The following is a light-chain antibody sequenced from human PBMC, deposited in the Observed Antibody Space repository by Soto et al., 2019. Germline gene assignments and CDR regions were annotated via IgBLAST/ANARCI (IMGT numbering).Light chain of an antibody. CDR2: RTS. J-gene: IGKJ5*01. Sequence: EIVLTQSPGTLSLSPGERATLSCRASQSVKKNYLAWYQQKPGQAPRLLMFRTSSRATGFPARFSGSGSGTEFTLTISSLQSEDFAVYYCQQYNNWPPITFGQGTRLEIK. V-gene: IGKV3-15*01. CDR3: QQYNNWPPIT. CDR1: QSVKKN.